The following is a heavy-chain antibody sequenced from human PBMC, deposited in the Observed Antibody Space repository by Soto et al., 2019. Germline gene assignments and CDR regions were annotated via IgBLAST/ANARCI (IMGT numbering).Heavy chain of an antibody. CDR3: ARDYSYACDY. D-gene: IGHD3-16*01. J-gene: IGHJ4*02. CDR2: INPSGGST. Sequence: GASVKVSCKASGYTFTSYYMHWVRQAPGQGLEWMGIINPSGGSTSYAQKFQGRVTMTRDTSTSTVYMELNSLRADDMAVYYCARDYSYACDYWGQGTLVTVYS. CDR1: GYTFTSYY. V-gene: IGHV1-46*01.